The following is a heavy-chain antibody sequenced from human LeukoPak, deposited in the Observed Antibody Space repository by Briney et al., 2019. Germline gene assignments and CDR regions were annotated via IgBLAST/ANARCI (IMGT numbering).Heavy chain of an antibody. CDR2: IYYSGST. V-gene: IGHV4-59*08. CDR3: ARLPSVGAPFDY. CDR1: GGSISSYY. Sequence: PSETLSLTCTVSGGSISSYYWSWIRQPPGKGLEWIGYIYYSGSTNYNPSLKSRVTISVDTSKNQFSLKLSSVTAADTAVYYCARLPSVGAPFDYWGQGTLVTVSS. J-gene: IGHJ4*02. D-gene: IGHD1-26*01.